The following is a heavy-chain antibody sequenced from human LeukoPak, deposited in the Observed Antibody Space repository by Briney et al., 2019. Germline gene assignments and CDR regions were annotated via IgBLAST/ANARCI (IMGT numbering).Heavy chain of an antibody. J-gene: IGHJ4*02. Sequence: SETLSLTCTVSGGSISSYYWSWIRQPPGKGLEWIGYIYYSGSTNYNPSLKSRVTISVDTSRNQFSLKLTSVTAADTAVFYCARLAAGVRSYYFDYWGQETLVTVSS. CDR3: ARLAAGVRSYYFDY. CDR1: GGSISSYY. V-gene: IGHV4-59*12. CDR2: IYYSGST. D-gene: IGHD6-13*01.